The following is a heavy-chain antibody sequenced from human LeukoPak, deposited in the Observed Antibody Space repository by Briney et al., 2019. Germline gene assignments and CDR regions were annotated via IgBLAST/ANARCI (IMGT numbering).Heavy chain of an antibody. CDR3: ARDRGGYYYDSSGYYFDY. J-gene: IGHJ4*02. CDR2: ISSSSSYI. D-gene: IGHD3-22*01. CDR1: GFTFSSYS. V-gene: IGHV3-21*01. Sequence: GGSLRLSCAASGFTFSSYSMNWVRQAPGKGLEWVSSISSSSSYIYYADSVKGRFTISRDNAKNSLYLQMNSLRAEDTAVYYCARDRGGYYYDSSGYYFDYWGQGTLVTVSS.